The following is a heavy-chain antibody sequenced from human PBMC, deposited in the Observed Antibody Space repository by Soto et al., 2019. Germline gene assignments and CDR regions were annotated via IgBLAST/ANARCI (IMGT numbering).Heavy chain of an antibody. J-gene: IGHJ4*02. D-gene: IGHD2-15*01. CDR2: IYYSGST. CDR3: AKGYCSGGSCYGFDY. CDR1: GGSVSSGSYY. Sequence: QVQLQESGPGLVKPSETLSLTCTVSGGSVSSGSYYWSWIRQPPGKGLEWIGYIYYSGSTNYNPSLKPRLTISLDTSKTQFSLKLSSVTAADTAVYYCAKGYCSGGSCYGFDYWGQGTLVTVSS. V-gene: IGHV4-61*01.